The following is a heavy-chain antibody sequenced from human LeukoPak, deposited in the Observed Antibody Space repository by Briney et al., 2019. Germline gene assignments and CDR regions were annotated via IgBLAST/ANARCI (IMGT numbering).Heavy chain of an antibody. D-gene: IGHD3-22*01. Sequence: SVKVSCKVSGGTFSSYAISWVRQAPGQGLEWMGGIIPIFGTANYAQKFQGRVTITTDESTSTAYMELSSLRSEDTAVYYCARDADYYDSSGYFTGPLFDYWGQGTLVTVSS. J-gene: IGHJ4*02. CDR1: GGTFSSYA. CDR3: ARDADYYDSSGYFTGPLFDY. CDR2: IIPIFGTA. V-gene: IGHV1-69*05.